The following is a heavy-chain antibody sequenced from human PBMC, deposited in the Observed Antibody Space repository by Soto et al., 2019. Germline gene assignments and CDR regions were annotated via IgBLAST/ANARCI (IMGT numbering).Heavy chain of an antibody. CDR1: GFTVSGKY. D-gene: IGHD3-10*01. Sequence: EMQLVETGGDLIQPGGSLRLSCAASGFTVSGKYMSWVRQAPGKGLEWVSVIYSGGSTYYADSVKGRFTISRDNSKNTLYLQMNSLRADDTAVYYCARDGGLAEDGMDVWGQGTTVTVSS. J-gene: IGHJ6*02. CDR2: IYSGGST. CDR3: ARDGGLAEDGMDV. V-gene: IGHV3-53*02.